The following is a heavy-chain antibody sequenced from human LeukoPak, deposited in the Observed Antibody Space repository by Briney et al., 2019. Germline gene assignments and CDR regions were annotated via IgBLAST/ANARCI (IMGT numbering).Heavy chain of an antibody. CDR1: GGSISSYY. CDR2: IYYSGST. Sequence: SETLSLTCTVSGGSISSYYWSWIRQPPGKGLEWIGYIYYSGSTNYNPSLKSRVTISVDTSKNQFSLKLSSVTAADTAVYYCARDGIAAAGYHNWFDPWGQGTLSPSPQ. J-gene: IGHJ5*02. D-gene: IGHD6-13*01. V-gene: IGHV4-59*01. CDR3: ARDGIAAAGYHNWFDP.